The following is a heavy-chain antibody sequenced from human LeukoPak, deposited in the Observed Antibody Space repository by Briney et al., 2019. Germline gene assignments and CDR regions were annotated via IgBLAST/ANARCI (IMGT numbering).Heavy chain of an antibody. Sequence: GGSLRLSCAASGFTFSNYWMSWVRQAPGKGLEWVANIKEDGSEKYYVDSVKGRFTISRDNAKNSLYLQMNSLRAEDTAVYYCARVYFCGMDVWGQGTTVTVSS. CDR1: GFTFSNYW. V-gene: IGHV3-7*04. CDR2: IKEDGSEK. J-gene: IGHJ6*02. D-gene: IGHD2-8*01. CDR3: ARVYFCGMDV.